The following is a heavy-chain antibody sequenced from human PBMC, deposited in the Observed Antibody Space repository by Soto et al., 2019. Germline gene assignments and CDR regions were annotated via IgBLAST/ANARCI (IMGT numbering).Heavy chain of an antibody. CDR2: IYSSGST. D-gene: IGHD3-22*01. CDR3: ATRPLLPGAP. CDR1: GCTFSSTD. J-gene: IGHJ3*01. Sequence: EVKLVESGGGLIQPGGSLRLSCAASGCTFSSTDMNWVRQAPGKGLEWVSLIYSSGSTSYADSVKGRFTISRDNSKNTLYLQMSSLRAEDTAVYYCATRPLLPGAPWGQGTMVTVSS. V-gene: IGHV3-53*01.